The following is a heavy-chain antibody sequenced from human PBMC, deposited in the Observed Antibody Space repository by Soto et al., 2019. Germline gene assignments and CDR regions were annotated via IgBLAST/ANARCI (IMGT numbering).Heavy chain of an antibody. D-gene: IGHD6-13*01. V-gene: IGHV3-23*01. Sequence: EVQLLESGGGLVQPGGSLRLSRAASGFTFSGYAMSWVRQAPGKGLEWVSTISGGATSSSYADSVKGRFTISRDNSKNTLYLQLNSLRVEDTAVYYCAKIYSDGASYVQHWGQGTLVTVSS. CDR3: AKIYSDGASYVQH. CDR2: ISGGATSS. J-gene: IGHJ1*01. CDR1: GFTFSGYA.